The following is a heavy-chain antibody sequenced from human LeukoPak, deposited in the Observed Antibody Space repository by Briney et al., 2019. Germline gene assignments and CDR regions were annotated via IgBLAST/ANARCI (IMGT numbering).Heavy chain of an antibody. D-gene: IGHD2-15*01. CDR1: GLIVSSKY. V-gene: IGHV3-66*01. CDR2: IYSGGYT. Sequence: GGSLRLSCAASGLIVSSKYMSWVRQAPGKGLEWVSVIYSGGYTYYADSVKGRFTISRDNSKSTLYLQMNSLSAEDTAVYYCAVLLLSAFDIWGQGTMVTVSS. J-gene: IGHJ3*02. CDR3: AVLLLSAFDI.